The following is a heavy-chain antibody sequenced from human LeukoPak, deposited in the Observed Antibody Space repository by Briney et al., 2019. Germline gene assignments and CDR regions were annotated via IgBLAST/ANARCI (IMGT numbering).Heavy chain of an antibody. Sequence: GGSLRLSCAASGFIFSSYAMHWVRQAPGKGLEWVAVISYDGSNRYYADSVKGRFTISRDNSKNTLYLQMNSLRAEDTAVYYCARQYYYDSSGYYLVGGGFWGQGTLVTVSS. CDR3: ARQYYYDSSGYYLVGGGF. D-gene: IGHD3-22*01. V-gene: IGHV3-30*04. CDR2: ISYDGSNR. CDR1: GFIFSSYA. J-gene: IGHJ4*02.